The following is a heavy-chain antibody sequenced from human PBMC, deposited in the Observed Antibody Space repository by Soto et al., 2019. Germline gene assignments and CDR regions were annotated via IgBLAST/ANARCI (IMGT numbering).Heavy chain of an antibody. J-gene: IGHJ3*02. CDR2: IYYSGST. CDR1: GGSISSSSYY. V-gene: IGHV4-39*01. CDR3: ARHEGYTYYDFWSGYWAFDI. Sequence: PSETLSLTCTVSGGSISSSSYYWGWIRQPPGKGLEWIGSIYYSGSTYYNPSLKSRVTISVDTSKNQFSLKLSPVTAADTAVYYCARHEGYTYYDFWSGYWAFDIWGQGTMVTVSS. D-gene: IGHD3-3*01.